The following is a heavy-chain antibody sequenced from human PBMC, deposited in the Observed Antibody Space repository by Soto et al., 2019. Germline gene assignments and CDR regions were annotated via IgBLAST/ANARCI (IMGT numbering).Heavy chain of an antibody. V-gene: IGHV4-4*07. CDR3: ARDIGSYAYGEGY. CDR2: VYSSGTT. CDR1: GGSINSYW. D-gene: IGHD3-10*01. Sequence: PSETLSLTCSVSGGSINSYWWSWIRQPAGKGLEWIGRVYSSGTTDYNPSFNSRATMSVETSKNQFSLKLSSVTAADTAVYYCARDIGSYAYGEGYWGQGSQVTV. J-gene: IGHJ4*02.